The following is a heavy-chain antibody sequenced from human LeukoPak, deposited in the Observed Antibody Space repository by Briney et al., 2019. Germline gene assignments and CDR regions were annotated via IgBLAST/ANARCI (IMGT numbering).Heavy chain of an antibody. Sequence: GGSLRLSCTASGFTFSDYWMTWVRQAPGKGPEWVANIKQDGSQRYYVDSVRGRFTISRDNSKDTLYLQMNSLRADDTAVYYCARAVGPFDYWGQGTLVTVSS. V-gene: IGHV3-7*01. D-gene: IGHD3-16*01. CDR3: ARAVGPFDY. J-gene: IGHJ4*02. CDR1: GFTFSDYW. CDR2: IKQDGSQR.